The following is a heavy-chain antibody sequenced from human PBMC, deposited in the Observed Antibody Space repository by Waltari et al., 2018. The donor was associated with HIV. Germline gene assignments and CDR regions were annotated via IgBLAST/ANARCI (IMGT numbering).Heavy chain of an antibody. D-gene: IGHD6-13*01. CDR3: ARKYSSSWGAPFDY. J-gene: IGHJ4*02. V-gene: IGHV3-33*01. Sequence: QVQLVESGGGVVQPGRSLRLSCATSGFTPSSYGVHWVRQAPGKGLEGVTVIWYDGSKKYYADSVKGRFTISRDNSKNTLYLQMNSLRIEDTAVYYCARKYSSSWGAPFDYWGQGTLVTVSS. CDR1: GFTPSSYG. CDR2: IWYDGSKK.